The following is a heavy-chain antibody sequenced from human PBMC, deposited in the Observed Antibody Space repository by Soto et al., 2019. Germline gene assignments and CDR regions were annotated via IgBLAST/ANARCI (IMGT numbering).Heavy chain of an antibody. CDR3: AVPRISSSGGSGDCDH. J-gene: IGHJ4*02. Sequence: QIQLLQSGGEGKKPGASVKVSCKASGYNLSTYGLTWVRQGPVQGREWLGWISANSSNTNYAPKLQGSVHLTTDTSTGTGYLELRGLRSDDTAVYYCAVPRISSSGGSGDCDHWGQGTLVTVSS. CDR2: ISANSSNT. D-gene: IGHD2-15*01. V-gene: IGHV1-18*01. CDR1: GYNLSTYG.